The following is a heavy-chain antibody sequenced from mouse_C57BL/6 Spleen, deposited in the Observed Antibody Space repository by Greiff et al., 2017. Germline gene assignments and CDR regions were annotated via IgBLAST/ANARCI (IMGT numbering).Heavy chain of an antibody. CDR1: GYSITSGYY. D-gene: IGHD2-1*01. CDR2: ISYDGSN. CDR3: AYGNYGRYFDV. J-gene: IGHJ1*03. Sequence: VQLQQSGPGLVKPSQSLSLTCSVTGYSITSGYYWNWIRQFPGNKLEWMGYISYDGSNNYNPSLKNRISITRDTSKNQFFLKLNSVTTEDTATYYCAYGNYGRYFDVWGTGTTVTVSS. V-gene: IGHV3-6*01.